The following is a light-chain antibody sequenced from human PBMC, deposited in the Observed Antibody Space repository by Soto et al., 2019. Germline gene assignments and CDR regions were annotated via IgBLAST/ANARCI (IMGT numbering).Light chain of an antibody. V-gene: IGLV2-8*01. CDR2: EVS. J-gene: IGLJ1*01. CDR3: SSYAGSNILYV. CDR1: SSDVGGYNY. Sequence: QSVLTQPASVSGSPGQSLTVSCTGTSSDVGGYNYVSWYQRRPGKAPKLMIYEVSKRPSGVPDRFSGSKSGNTASLTVSGLQAEDEADYYCSSYAGSNILYVFGTGTKVTVL.